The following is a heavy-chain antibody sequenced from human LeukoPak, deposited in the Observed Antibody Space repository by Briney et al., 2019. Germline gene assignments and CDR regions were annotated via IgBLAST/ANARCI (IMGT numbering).Heavy chain of an antibody. Sequence: TGGSLRLSCAASGFRFTDYGMHWVRQAPGKGLEWVAFIRYDESDKYYADSVKGRFTISRDNSKNTLTLQMNSLKTEDTSIYFCAKGAWAADGPMGNNFASWGQGTLVTVSS. CDR3: AKGAWAADGPMGNNFAS. D-gene: IGHD6-13*01. CDR2: IRYDESDK. J-gene: IGHJ4*02. V-gene: IGHV3-30*02. CDR1: GFRFTDYG.